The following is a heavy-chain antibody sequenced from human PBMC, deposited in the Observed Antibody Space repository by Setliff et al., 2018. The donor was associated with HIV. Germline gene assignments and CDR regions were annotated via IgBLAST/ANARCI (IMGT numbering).Heavy chain of an antibody. D-gene: IGHD2-8*01. CDR3: ARRGHEVYGYYYYYYYMDV. CDR2: IDSNNGNR. V-gene: IGHV1-18*01. CDR1: GYTFIHDD. Sequence: ASVKVSCKASGYTFIHDDVSWVRRAPGQGLEWMGWIDSNNGNRNFAQKFRGRVTMTTDTSTSTAYMELRSLRSDDTAVYCCARRGHEVYGYYYYYYYMDVWGKGTTVTV. J-gene: IGHJ6*03.